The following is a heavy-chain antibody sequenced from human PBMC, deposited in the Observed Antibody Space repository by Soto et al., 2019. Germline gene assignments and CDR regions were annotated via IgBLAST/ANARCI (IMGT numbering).Heavy chain of an antibody. CDR1: GFTFSSYA. V-gene: IGHV3-30-3*01. CDR3: ARDRDPGGHSGEAEYWFDP. J-gene: IGHJ5*02. Sequence: QVQLVESGGGVVQPGRSLRLSCAASGFTFSSYALHWVRQAPGKGLEWVAVISYDGSNKYYADSVKGRFTISRDNSKNTMCLQMNSLRAEDTDVYYCARDRDPGGHSGEAEYWFDPWGEGTMVAVSS. D-gene: IGHD2-21*02. CDR2: ISYDGSNK.